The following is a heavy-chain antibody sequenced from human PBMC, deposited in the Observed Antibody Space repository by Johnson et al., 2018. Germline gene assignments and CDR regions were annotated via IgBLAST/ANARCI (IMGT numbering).Heavy chain of an antibody. J-gene: IGHJ6*02. Sequence: VQLVESGGGVVQPGRSLRLSCAASGFTFSSYGMHWVRQAPGKGLEWVEVIWYDGSNKYYVDSVKGRFTIPRDNSKNTLYLQMKGLRAEDTAVYYCARSDYDFLAGYQYGMDVWGQGTTVTVSS. CDR1: GFTFSSYG. V-gene: IGHV3-33*01. CDR3: ARSDYDFLAGYQYGMDV. D-gene: IGHD3-9*01. CDR2: IWYDGSNK.